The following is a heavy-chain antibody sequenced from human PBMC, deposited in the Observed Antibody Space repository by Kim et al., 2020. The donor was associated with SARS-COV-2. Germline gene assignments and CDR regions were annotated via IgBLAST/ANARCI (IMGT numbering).Heavy chain of an antibody. D-gene: IGHD5-12*01. CDR2: IIPIFCTA. CDR3: ARDTVLYGGYDWGVYDY. V-gene: IGHV1-69*13. Sequence: SVKVSCKASGGTFSSYAISWVRQAPGQGLEWMGGIIPIFCTANYAQKFQGRVTITADESTSTAYMELSSLRSEDTAVFYCARDTVLYGGYDWGVYDYWGQGTLVTVSS. J-gene: IGHJ4*02. CDR1: GGTFSSYA.